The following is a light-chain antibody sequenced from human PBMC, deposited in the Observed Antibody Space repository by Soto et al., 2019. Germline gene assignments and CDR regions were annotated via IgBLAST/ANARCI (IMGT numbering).Light chain of an antibody. CDR2: GNR. Sequence: QLVLTQPPSVSGAPGQRVTISCTGNNSNLGAGYDVHWYQQLPGAAPKLVIFGNRNRPSGVPERFSGSKSGTSASLAITGLQAEDEADYYCQAYDYSLTAFMFGGGTKLTVL. CDR1: NSNLGAGYD. V-gene: IGLV1-40*01. J-gene: IGLJ3*02. CDR3: QAYDYSLTAFM.